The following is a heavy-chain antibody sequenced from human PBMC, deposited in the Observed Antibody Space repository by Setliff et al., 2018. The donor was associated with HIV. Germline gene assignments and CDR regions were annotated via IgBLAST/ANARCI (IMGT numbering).Heavy chain of an antibody. CDR2: MYYSGST. Sequence: PSETLSLTCAVSGYSISSGYYWGWIRQPPGKGLEWIGSMYYSGSTYYNPSLKSRVTISVDTSKKQFSLKLRSVTAADTAVYYCARRRDGYNSAPWRNDYWGQGTLVTVSS. V-gene: IGHV4-38-2*01. CDR3: ARRRDGYNSAPWRNDY. J-gene: IGHJ4*02. D-gene: IGHD5-12*01. CDR1: GYSISSGYY.